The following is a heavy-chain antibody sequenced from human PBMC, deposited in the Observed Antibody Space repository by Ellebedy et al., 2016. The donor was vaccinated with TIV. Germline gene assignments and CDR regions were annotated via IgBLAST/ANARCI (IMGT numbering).Heavy chain of an antibody. V-gene: IGHV3-48*04. CDR1: GLTFSTFG. CDR3: AKLGAVHFDF. Sequence: PGGSLRLSCAASGLTFSTFGMNWVRQAPGKGLEWVSYISANSGTIYYADSVKGRFTISRDNARNSLYLQMNSLRAEDTALYFCAKLGAVHFDFWGQGTLVTVSS. J-gene: IGHJ4*02. CDR2: ISANSGTI. D-gene: IGHD1-26*01.